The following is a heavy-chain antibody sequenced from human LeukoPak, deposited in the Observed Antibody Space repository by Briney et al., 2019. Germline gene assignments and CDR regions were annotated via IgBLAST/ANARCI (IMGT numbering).Heavy chain of an antibody. Sequence: SVKVSCKASGGTFISYAISWVRQAPGQGLEWMGGIIPNFGTANYAQKFQGRVTITADKSTSTAYMELSSLRSEDTAVYYCARYLIYCSSTSCTRGNFDYWGQGTLVTVPS. CDR2: IIPNFGTA. CDR3: ARYLIYCSSTSCTRGNFDY. J-gene: IGHJ4*02. CDR1: GGTFISYA. D-gene: IGHD2-2*01. V-gene: IGHV1-69*06.